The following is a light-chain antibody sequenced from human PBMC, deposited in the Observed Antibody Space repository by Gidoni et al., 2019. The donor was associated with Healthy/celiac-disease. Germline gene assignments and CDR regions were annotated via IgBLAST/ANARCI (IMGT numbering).Light chain of an antibody. CDR1: QSVSSY. CDR3: QQRSNWPPLN. CDR2: DAS. V-gene: IGKV3-11*01. J-gene: IGKJ4*01. Sequence: EIVLTQSPATLSLSPGERATLSCRASQSVSSYLAWYQQKPGQAPRLLIYDASNRATGIPARFSGSGSGTDFTLTISSLEPEDFAVYYCQQRSNWPPLNFGGXTKVEIK.